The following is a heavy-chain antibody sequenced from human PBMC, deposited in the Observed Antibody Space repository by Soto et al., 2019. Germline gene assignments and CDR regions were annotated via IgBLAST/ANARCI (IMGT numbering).Heavy chain of an antibody. D-gene: IGHD4-4*01. Sequence: SVKVSCKASGGTFSSYAISWVRQAPGQGLEWMGGIIPIFGTANYAQKFQGRVTITADESTSTVYMELSSLRAEDTAVYYCASSTPTPRTADHYWGQGTLVTVSS. CDR2: IIPIFGTA. CDR3: ASSTPTPRTADHY. J-gene: IGHJ4*02. V-gene: IGHV1-69*13. CDR1: GGTFSSYA.